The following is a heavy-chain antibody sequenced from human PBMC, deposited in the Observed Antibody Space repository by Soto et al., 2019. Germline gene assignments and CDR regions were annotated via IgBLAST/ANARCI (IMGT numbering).Heavy chain of an antibody. CDR1: GYTFTSYD. V-gene: IGHV1-8*01. Sequence: VASVKVSCKASGYTFTSYDINWVRQATGQGLEWMGWMNPNSGNTGYAQKFQGRVTMTRNTSISTAYMELSSLRSEDTAVYYCAVHWGFWSGYSPPDAFDIWGQGTMVTVSS. CDR2: MNPNSGNT. D-gene: IGHD3-3*01. J-gene: IGHJ3*02. CDR3: AVHWGFWSGYSPPDAFDI.